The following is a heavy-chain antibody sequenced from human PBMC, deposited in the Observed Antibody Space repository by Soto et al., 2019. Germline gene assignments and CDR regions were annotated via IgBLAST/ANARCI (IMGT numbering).Heavy chain of an antibody. CDR3: VKPYTSGWHSVQH. J-gene: IGHJ1*01. Sequence: QLQLQESGPRLVKPSETLSLTCGVSGDSIRGSTSYWGWIRQPPGQGLQWIGSTYHRGSTYYNSSLKGRVTISVDTSKNQFYLKMRSVTAADTAVYYCVKPYTSGWHSVQHWGRGTLVTVSS. CDR2: TYHRGST. D-gene: IGHD6-19*01. CDR1: GDSIRGSTSY. V-gene: IGHV4-39*01.